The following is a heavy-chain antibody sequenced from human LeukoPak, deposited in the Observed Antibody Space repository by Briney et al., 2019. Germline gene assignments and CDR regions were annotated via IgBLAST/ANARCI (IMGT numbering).Heavy chain of an antibody. CDR2: IYYSGST. J-gene: IGHJ5*02. Sequence: SETLSLTCTVSGGSINDYYWSWIRQPPGKGLEWIGHIYYSGSTYYNPSLKSRVTVSVDTFKNQFSLKLTSVTAADTAVYYCARVGIRGIPETWWFDPWGQGTLVTVSS. V-gene: IGHV4-59*01. CDR1: GGSINDYY. D-gene: IGHD3-10*01. CDR3: ARVGIRGIPETWWFDP.